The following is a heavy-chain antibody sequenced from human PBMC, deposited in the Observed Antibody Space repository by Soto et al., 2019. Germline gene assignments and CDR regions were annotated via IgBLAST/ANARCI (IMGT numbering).Heavy chain of an antibody. CDR2: INPTDSDT. CDR1: GYSFTNHW. V-gene: IGHV5-51*01. J-gene: IGHJ4*02. D-gene: IGHD3-22*01. CDR3: VRPDSTGYYVY. Sequence: GESLKISCKGSGYSFTNHWIGWVRQMPGKGLEWMAIINPTDSDTRYSPSFQGQVTISADKSISTAYLQWSSLTASDTAMYYCVRPDSTGYYVYWGQGTLVTVSS.